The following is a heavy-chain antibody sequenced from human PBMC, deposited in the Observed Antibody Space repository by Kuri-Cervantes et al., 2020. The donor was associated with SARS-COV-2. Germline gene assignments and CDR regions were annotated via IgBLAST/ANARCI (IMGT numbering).Heavy chain of an antibody. V-gene: IGHV1-18*01. Sequence: ASVKVSCKASGYTFTSYGISWARQAPGQGLEWMGWISVYNGNTNSAQKLQGRVTMTTDTSTSTAYMELRSLRSDDTAVYYCARVVCSSTSCRGWWFDPWGQGTLVTVSS. D-gene: IGHD2-2*01. CDR3: ARVVCSSTSCRGWWFDP. CDR1: GYTFTSYG. J-gene: IGHJ5*02. CDR2: ISVYNGNT.